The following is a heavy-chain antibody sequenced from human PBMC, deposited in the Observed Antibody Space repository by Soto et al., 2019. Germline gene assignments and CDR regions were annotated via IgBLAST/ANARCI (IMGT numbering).Heavy chain of an antibody. Sequence: SGRLDIASAVSRGSICSYEWSWFRKPAGKGLEWIGRIYTSGNTNYNPSLKSRVTMSVDTSKNQFSLKLDSVTAADTAVYYCARDTEMVRGRWFDPWGQGTLVPVSS. CDR3: ARDTEMVRGRWFDP. J-gene: IGHJ5*02. V-gene: IGHV4-4*07. D-gene: IGHD3-10*01. CDR2: IYTSGNT. CDR1: RGSICSYE.